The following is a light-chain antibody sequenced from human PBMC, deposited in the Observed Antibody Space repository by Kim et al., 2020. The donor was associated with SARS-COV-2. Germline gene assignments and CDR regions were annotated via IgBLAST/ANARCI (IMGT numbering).Light chain of an antibody. J-gene: IGLJ1*01. CDR3: CSYAGSSTSV. V-gene: IGLV2-23*02. CDR1: SSDVGNYNL. Sequence: QSALTQPASVSGSPGQSITISCTGTSSDVGNYNLVSWYQQHPGKAPKLKIYEVTKRPSVVYNRFSGSKSGNTASLTISGIRAEDEADYYCCSYAGSSTSVFGTGTKVTVL. CDR2: EVT.